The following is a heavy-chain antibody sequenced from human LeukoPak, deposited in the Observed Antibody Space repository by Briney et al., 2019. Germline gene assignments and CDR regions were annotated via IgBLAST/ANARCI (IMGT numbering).Heavy chain of an antibody. V-gene: IGHV4-31*02. CDR2: IHYSGST. J-gene: IGHJ3*01. CDR1: GDSINRDGYH. Sequence: SETLSLTCTLSGDSINRDGYHWTWIRQHPGKGLEWIGYIHYSGSTSYNPSLQSRVSISLDSSQNQFSLNLHSVTAADTAVYCCARDFTKTASPDASDFWGQGTLVIVSS. D-gene: IGHD1-1*01. CDR3: ARDFTKTASPDASDF.